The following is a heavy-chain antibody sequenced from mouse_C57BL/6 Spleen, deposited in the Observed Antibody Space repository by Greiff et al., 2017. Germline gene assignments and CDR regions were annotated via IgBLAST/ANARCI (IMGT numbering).Heavy chain of an antibody. CDR2: IDPEDGDT. CDR1: GFNIKDYY. D-gene: IGHD1-1*01. CDR3: TTSRSSSAWFAY. J-gene: IGHJ3*01. Sequence: VQLQQSGAELVRPGASVKLSCTASGFNIKDYYMHWVKQRPEQGLEWIGRIDPEDGDTEYAPKFQGKATMTADTSSNTAYLQLSSLTSEDTAVYYCTTSRSSSAWFAYWGQGTLVTVSA. V-gene: IGHV14-1*01.